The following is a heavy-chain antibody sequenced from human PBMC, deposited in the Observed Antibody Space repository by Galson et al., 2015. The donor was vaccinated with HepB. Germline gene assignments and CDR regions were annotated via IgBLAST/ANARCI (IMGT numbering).Heavy chain of an antibody. J-gene: IGHJ4*02. V-gene: IGHV3-66*01. CDR3: ARDRDYYDSSGYTDY. Sequence: SLRLSCAASGFTVSSNYMSWVRQAPGKGLEWVSVIYSGGSTYYADSVKGRFTISRDNSKNTLYLQMNSLRAEDTAVYYCARDRDYYDSSGYTDYWGQGTLVTVSS. CDR2: IYSGGST. D-gene: IGHD3-22*01. CDR1: GFTVSSNY.